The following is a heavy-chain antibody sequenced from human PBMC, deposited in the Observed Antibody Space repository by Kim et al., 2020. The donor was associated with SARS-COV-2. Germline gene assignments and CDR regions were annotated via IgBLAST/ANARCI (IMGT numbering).Heavy chain of an antibody. CDR2: TYYRSKWYN. CDR3: ASEGGDSSSWPTTFYY. V-gene: IGHV6-1*01. CDR1: GDSVSSNSAA. D-gene: IGHD6-13*01. J-gene: IGHJ4*02. Sequence: SQTLSLTCAISGDSVSSNSAAWNWIRQSPSRGLEWLGRTYYRSKWYNDYAVSVKSRITINPDTSKNQFSLQLNSVTPEDTAVYYCASEGGDSSSWPTTFYYCGQGTLVTVSS.